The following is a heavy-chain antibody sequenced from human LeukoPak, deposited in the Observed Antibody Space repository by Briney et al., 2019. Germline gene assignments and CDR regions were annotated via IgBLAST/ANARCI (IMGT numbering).Heavy chain of an antibody. CDR3: VRAMGNFDY. V-gene: IGHV1-2*02. D-gene: IGHD3-10*01. CDR1: GYTFTGYY. J-gene: IGHJ4*02. CDR2: INPNSGGT. Sequence: GASVKVSCKASGYTFTGYYMHWVRQAPGQGLEWMGWINPNSGGTNYAQSFQGRVTMSRDTSISTVYMELSRLRSDDTAVYYCVRAMGNFDYWGQGTLVTVSS.